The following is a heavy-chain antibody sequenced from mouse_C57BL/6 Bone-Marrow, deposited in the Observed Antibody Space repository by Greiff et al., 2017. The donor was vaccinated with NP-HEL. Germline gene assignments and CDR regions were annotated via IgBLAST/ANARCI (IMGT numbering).Heavy chain of an antibody. J-gene: IGHJ4*01. CDR3: AGPYSKSAMDY. CDR1: GYTFTSYW. D-gene: IGHD2-5*01. V-gene: IGHV1-64*01. Sequence: QVQLKQPGAELVKPGASVKLSCKASGYTFTSYWMHWVKQRPGQGLEWIGMIHPNSGSTNYNEKFKSQATLTVDKSSSTAYMQLSSLTSEDSAVYYCAGPYSKSAMDYWGQGTSVTVSS. CDR2: IHPNSGST.